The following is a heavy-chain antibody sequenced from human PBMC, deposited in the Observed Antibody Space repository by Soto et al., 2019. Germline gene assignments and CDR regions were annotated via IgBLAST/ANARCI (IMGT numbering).Heavy chain of an antibody. CDR3: AKERIKGTTGTTDY. V-gene: IGHV3-23*01. Sequence: EVQLLESGGGLVQPGGSLRLSCAASGFTFSSYAMSWVRQAPGKGLEWVSAISGSGGSTYYADSVKGRFTISRDNSKNTRYLQMNSLRAEDTAVYSCAKERIKGTTGTTDYWGQGTLVTVSS. J-gene: IGHJ4*02. CDR2: ISGSGGST. CDR1: GFTFSSYA. D-gene: IGHD1-1*01.